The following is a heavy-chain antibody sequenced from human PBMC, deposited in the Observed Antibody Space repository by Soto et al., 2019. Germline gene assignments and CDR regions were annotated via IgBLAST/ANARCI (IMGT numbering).Heavy chain of an antibody. CDR1: GFTFSSYA. Sequence: GGSLRLSCAASGFTFSSYAMSWVRQAPGKGLEWVSGITGSGGSTYYADSVKGRFTISRDNSKNTLYLQMNSLRAEDTAVYYCAGARDYVFDIWGQGTKVTVSS. CDR3: AGARDYVFDI. J-gene: IGHJ3*02. V-gene: IGHV3-23*01. CDR2: ITGSGGST.